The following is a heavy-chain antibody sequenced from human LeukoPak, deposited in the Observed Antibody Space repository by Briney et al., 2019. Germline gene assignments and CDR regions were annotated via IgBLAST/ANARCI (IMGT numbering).Heavy chain of an antibody. CDR3: ATHSPEWRYSGYYNYYYIDV. J-gene: IGHJ6*03. V-gene: IGHV1-8*02. CDR1: GYTFTSYD. CDR2: MNPNSGNT. D-gene: IGHD5-12*01. Sequence: ASVKVSCKASGYTFTSYDINWLRQATGEGLEWMGWMNPNSGNTGYAQKFQGRVTMTEDTSTDTAYMELNSLTSEDTAVYYCATHSPEWRYSGYYNYYYIDVWGKGTTVIVSS.